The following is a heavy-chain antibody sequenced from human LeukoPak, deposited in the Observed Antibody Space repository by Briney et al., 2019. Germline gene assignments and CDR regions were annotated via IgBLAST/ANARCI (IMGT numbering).Heavy chain of an antibody. J-gene: IGHJ5*02. CDR1: GASISSGDYH. CDR3: ARGFGAGNYYYGWFDP. Sequence: SSETLSLTCTVSGASISSGDYHWNWIRQPPGKGLEWIGFIHDSGSTYYNPSLKSRVSISRDMSKNQLSLMLSSVTAADTAVYYCARGFGAGNYYYGWFDPWGQGTLVSVSS. V-gene: IGHV4-30-4*01. D-gene: IGHD3-10*01. CDR2: IHDSGST.